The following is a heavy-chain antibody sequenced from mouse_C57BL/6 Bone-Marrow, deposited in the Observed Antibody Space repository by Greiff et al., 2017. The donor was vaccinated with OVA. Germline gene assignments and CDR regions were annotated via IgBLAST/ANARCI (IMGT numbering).Heavy chain of an antibody. CDR3: ARGATPLMDY. D-gene: IGHD3-1*01. Sequence: EVMLVESGGGLVQPGGSLSLSCAASGFTFTDYYMSWVRQPPGKALEWLGFIRNKANGYTTEYSASVKGRFTISRDNSQSILYLQMNALRAEDSATYYCARGATPLMDYWGQGTSVTVSS. CDR1: GFTFTDYY. J-gene: IGHJ4*01. CDR2: IRNKANGYTT. V-gene: IGHV7-3*01.